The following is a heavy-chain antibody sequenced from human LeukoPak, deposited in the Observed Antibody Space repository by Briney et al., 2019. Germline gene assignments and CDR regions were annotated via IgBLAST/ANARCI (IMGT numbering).Heavy chain of an antibody. V-gene: IGHV1-18*01. Sequence: ASVKVSCKASGYTFTSYGISWVRQAPGQGLEWMGWISAYNGNTNYAQKLQGRVTMTTDTSTSTAYMELRSLRSDDTAVYYCARVYSSLSGGGSPGYFQHWGQGTLVTVSS. J-gene: IGHJ1*01. CDR1: GYTFTSYG. CDR3: ARVYSSLSGGGSPGYFQH. D-gene: IGHD6-6*01. CDR2: ISAYNGNT.